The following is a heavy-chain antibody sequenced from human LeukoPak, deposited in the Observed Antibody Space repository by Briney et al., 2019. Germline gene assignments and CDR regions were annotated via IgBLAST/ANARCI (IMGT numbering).Heavy chain of an antibody. CDR1: GYTFTSYG. J-gene: IGHJ5*02. Sequence: SVKVSCKASGYTFTSYGISWVRQAPGQGLEWMGGIVPGFAATDYAQKFQDRLTISADESTGTAFLELSSLTSDDTAMYYCARWDAHYHEGDNWFEPWGQGTLVTVSS. V-gene: IGHV1-69*13. CDR3: ARWDAHYHEGDNWFEP. CDR2: IVPGFAAT. D-gene: IGHD1-26*01.